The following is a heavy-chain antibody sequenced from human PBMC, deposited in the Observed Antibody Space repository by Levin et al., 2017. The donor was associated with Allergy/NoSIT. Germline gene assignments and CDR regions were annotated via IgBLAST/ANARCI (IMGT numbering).Heavy chain of an antibody. CDR2: ISYDGSNK. CDR1: GFTFSSYG. V-gene: IGHV3-30*18. CDR3: AKDLYMVRGVLDY. D-gene: IGHD3-10*01. Sequence: GGSLRLSCAASGFTFSSYGMHWVRQAPGKGLEWVAVISYDGSNKYYADSVKGRFTISRDNSKNTLYLQMNSLRAEDTAVYYCAKDLYMVRGVLDYWGQGTLVTVSS. J-gene: IGHJ4*02.